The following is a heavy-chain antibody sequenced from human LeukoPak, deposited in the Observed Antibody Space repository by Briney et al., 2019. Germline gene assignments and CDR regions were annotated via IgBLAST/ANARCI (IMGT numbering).Heavy chain of an antibody. CDR1: GFTFSSYA. Sequence: GGSLRLSCAASGFTFSSYAMSWVRQAPGKGLEWVSAISGSGGSTYYADSVKGRFTISRDNSKNTLYLQMNGLRAEDTAVYYCAKRLERLLGAFDIWGQGTMVTVSS. D-gene: IGHD1-1*01. V-gene: IGHV3-23*01. CDR2: ISGSGGST. CDR3: AKRLERLLGAFDI. J-gene: IGHJ3*02.